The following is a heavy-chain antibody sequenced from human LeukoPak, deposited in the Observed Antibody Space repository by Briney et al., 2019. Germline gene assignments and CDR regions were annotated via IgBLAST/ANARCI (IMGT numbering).Heavy chain of an antibody. J-gene: IGHJ4*02. CDR3: VKGRSGSSYSPSDS. CDR1: GFTFSSYS. V-gene: IGHV3-48*01. D-gene: IGHD2-15*01. CDR2: ISSSSSTI. Sequence: GGSLRLSCAASGFTFSSYSMNWVRQAPGKGLEWVSYISSSSSTIYYANSVKGRFTISRDNAKNSLYLQMNSLRAEDTAVYYCVKGRSGSSYSPSDSWGQGTLVTVSS.